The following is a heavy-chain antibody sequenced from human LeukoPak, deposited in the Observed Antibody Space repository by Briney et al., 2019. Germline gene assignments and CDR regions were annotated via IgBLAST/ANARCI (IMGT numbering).Heavy chain of an antibody. D-gene: IGHD2-2*01. Sequence: AGGSLRLSCAASGFTFSSYAMSWVRQAPGKGLEWVSAISGSGGSTYYADSVKGRFTISRDNSKNTLYLQMNSLRAEDTAVYYCAKDPTLYQLLRHYFDYWGQGTLVTVSS. V-gene: IGHV3-23*01. CDR3: AKDPTLYQLLRHYFDY. CDR2: ISGSGGST. J-gene: IGHJ4*02. CDR1: GFTFSSYA.